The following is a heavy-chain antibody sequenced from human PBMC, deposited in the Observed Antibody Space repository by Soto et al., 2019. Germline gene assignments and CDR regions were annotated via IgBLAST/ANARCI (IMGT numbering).Heavy chain of an antibody. D-gene: IGHD5-12*01. CDR1: GFTFDYYA. CDR3: AKDIHGGYARTYYYGMDV. J-gene: IGHJ6*02. CDR2: ISWDGGST. Sequence: GGSLRLSCAASGFTFDYYAMHWVRQAPGKGLEWVSLISWDGGSTYYADSVKGRFTISRDNSKNSLYLQMNSLRAEDTALYYCAKDIHGGYARTYYYGMDVWGQGTTVTVSS. V-gene: IGHV3-43D*04.